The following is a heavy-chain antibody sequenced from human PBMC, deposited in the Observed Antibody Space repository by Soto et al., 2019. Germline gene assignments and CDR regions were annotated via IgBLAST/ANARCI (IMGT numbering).Heavy chain of an antibody. J-gene: IGHJ5*02. V-gene: IGHV3-23*01. D-gene: IGHD3-22*01. CDR2: ISGSGGST. CDR1: GFTFSSYA. Sequence: GSLRLSCAASGFTFSSYAMSWVRQAPGKGLEWVSAISGSGGSTYYADSVKGRFTISRDNSKNTLYLQMNSLRAEDTAVYYCAKLDDSRGYYGPWGQGTLVTVSS. CDR3: AKLDDSRGYYGP.